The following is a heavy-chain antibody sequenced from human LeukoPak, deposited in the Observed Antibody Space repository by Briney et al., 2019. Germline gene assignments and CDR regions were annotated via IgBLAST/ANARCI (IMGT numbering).Heavy chain of an antibody. CDR3: ARHTWLVADY. D-gene: IGHD6-19*01. J-gene: IGHJ4*02. V-gene: IGHV4-39*01. CDR1: GGSISSSSYY. CDR2: IYYSGNT. Sequence: PSETLSLTCTVSGGSISSSSYYWGWIRQPPGKGLEWIGRIYYSGNTSYNPSLKSRITMSVDTSKNQFSLKLSSVTAADTAVYYCARHTWLVADYWGQGTLVTVSS.